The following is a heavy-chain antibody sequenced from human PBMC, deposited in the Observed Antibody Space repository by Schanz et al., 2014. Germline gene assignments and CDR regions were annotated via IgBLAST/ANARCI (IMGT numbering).Heavy chain of an antibody. J-gene: IGHJ4*02. CDR1: GGTFSSYA. CDR3: ARGLVRHFDN. V-gene: IGHV1-2*06. Sequence: QVQLVQSGAEVKKPGSSVKVSCKASGGTFSSYAFSWVRQAPGQGLEYMGRINPNSGGTNFAQKFQGRVTMTRDTSISTVYMELSRLRSDDTAVYYCARGLVRHFDNWGQGTLVTVSS. CDR2: INPNSGGT. D-gene: IGHD6-19*01.